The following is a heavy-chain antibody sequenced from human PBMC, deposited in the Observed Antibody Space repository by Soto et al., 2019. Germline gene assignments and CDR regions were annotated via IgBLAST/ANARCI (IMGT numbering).Heavy chain of an antibody. CDR1: GGSIRDYF. CDR3: VRVGGDDFGDSGGFDY. CDR2: IYYSGRT. V-gene: IGHV4-59*01. J-gene: IGHJ4*02. D-gene: IGHD4-17*01. Sequence: PSETLSLTCTVSGGSIRDYFWTWIRQPPGKGLEWIGYIYYSGRTNYNPSLKSRVSISVDTSKNHFSLQLRSVTAADTAVYYCVRVGGDDFGDSGGFDYWGQGTLVTSPQ.